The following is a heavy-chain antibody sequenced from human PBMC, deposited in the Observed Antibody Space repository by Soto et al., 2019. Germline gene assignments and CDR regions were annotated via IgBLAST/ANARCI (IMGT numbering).Heavy chain of an antibody. J-gene: IGHJ6*02. D-gene: IGHD3-10*01. Sequence: EVQLVESGGGLVQPGGSLRLSCAASGFTFSSYSMNWVRQAPGKGLEWVSYISSSSTTIYSADSVKGRFTVSRDNAKNSLYLQMNSLRDEDTAVYYCARGEQLGGEGDYYYYGMDVWGQGTTVTVSS. CDR2: ISSSSTTI. CDR1: GFTFSSYS. V-gene: IGHV3-48*02. CDR3: ARGEQLGGEGDYYYYGMDV.